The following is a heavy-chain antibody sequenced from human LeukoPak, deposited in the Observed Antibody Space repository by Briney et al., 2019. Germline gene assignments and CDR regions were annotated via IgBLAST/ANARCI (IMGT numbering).Heavy chain of an antibody. CDR1: GGSISSNNYY. Sequence: SETLSLTCTVSGGSISSNNYYWGWIRQPPGKGLEWIGSIYYSGSTYYNPSLKSRVTIPVDTSKNQFSLKLSSVTAADTAVYYCARSVGYCSSTSCSGRYFDYWGQGTLVTVSS. D-gene: IGHD2-2*01. V-gene: IGHV4-39*07. J-gene: IGHJ4*02. CDR3: ARSVGYCSSTSCSGRYFDY. CDR2: IYYSGST.